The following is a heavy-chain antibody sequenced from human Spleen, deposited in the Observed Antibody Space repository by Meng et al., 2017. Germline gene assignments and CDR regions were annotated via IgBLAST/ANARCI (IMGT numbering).Heavy chain of an antibody. CDR1: GFTFSSYW. Sequence: GESLKISCAASGFTFSSYWMTWVRQAPGKGLEWVAKIKQDGSVKFYADSVKGRFTISRDNAKKSLYLQMSSLRAEDTAVYYCARDLSETYYYDSSGYYSLSHWGQGTLVTVSS. V-gene: IGHV3-7*01. J-gene: IGHJ4*02. D-gene: IGHD3-22*01. CDR3: ARDLSETYYYDSSGYYSLSH. CDR2: IKQDGSVK.